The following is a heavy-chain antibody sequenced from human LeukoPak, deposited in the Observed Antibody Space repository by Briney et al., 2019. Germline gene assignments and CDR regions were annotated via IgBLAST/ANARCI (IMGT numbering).Heavy chain of an antibody. J-gene: IGHJ4*02. Sequence: ASVKVSCKVSGYSFTSNYIHWVRQAPGQGLEWMGMIYPRDGSTSYAQRFQDRVTVTRDTSASTVHMELSGLRSEDTAVYYCARDQEGFDYWGQGTLVTVSS. CDR1: GYSFTSNY. V-gene: IGHV1-46*01. CDR3: ARDQEGFDY. CDR2: IYPRDGST.